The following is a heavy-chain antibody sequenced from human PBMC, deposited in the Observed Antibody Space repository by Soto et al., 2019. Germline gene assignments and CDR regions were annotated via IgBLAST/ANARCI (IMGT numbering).Heavy chain of an antibody. Sequence: GSLRLSCVASGFTFTSSDMNWVRQAPGKGPEWVSHISGSGTTIYYADSVRGRFTISRDNAKNSLYLQMNSLRAEDRAIYYCARGYTGGWSRGGYFDYWGQGTLVTVSS. CDR3: ARGYTGGWSRGGYFDY. D-gene: IGHD6-19*01. J-gene: IGHJ4*02. CDR1: GFTFTSSD. V-gene: IGHV3-48*03. CDR2: ISGSGTTI.